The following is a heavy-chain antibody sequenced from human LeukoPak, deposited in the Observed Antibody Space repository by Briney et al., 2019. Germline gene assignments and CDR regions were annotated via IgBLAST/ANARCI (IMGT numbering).Heavy chain of an antibody. J-gene: IGHJ6*02. D-gene: IGHD6-13*01. CDR3: AKHSRLYYYYDMDV. V-gene: IGHV3-23*01. CDR2: ISGGGGST. CDR1: GFTFSSYS. Sequence: GGSLRLSCAASGFTFSSYSMNWVRQAPGKGLEWVSAISGGGGSTYYADSVKGRFTISRDNSKNTLYLQMNSLRDEDTAVYYCAKHSRLYYYYDMDVWGQGTTVTVSS.